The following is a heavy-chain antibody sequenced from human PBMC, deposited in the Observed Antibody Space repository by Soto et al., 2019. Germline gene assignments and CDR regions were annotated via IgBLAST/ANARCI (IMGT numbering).Heavy chain of an antibody. J-gene: IGHJ4*02. V-gene: IGHV3-23*01. CDR3: AKGRGQNLNFDY. CDR2: ISGSGGTA. D-gene: IGHD3-10*01. CDR1: GFTFSSYA. Sequence: EVQLLESGGGSVQSGGSLRLSCAASGFTFSSYAMHWVRRPPGKGLEWVSSISGSGGTAYYADSVKGRFSISRDSHENTIYLPINSLRAEDKTVYYCAKGRGQNLNFDYWGQGALVTVTP.